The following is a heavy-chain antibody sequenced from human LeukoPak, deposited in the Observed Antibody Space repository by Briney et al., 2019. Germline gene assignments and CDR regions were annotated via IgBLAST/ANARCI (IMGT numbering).Heavy chain of an antibody. CDR3: AKSGGDFWSGYYVY. J-gene: IGHJ4*02. CDR2: ISGIDGST. V-gene: IGHV3-23*01. Sequence: PGGSLRLSCAASGLTFSSYAMSWVRQAPGKGLEGVSTISGIDGSTSYADSVKGRLTISRDNSKNTLHLQMNSLRAEDTAVYYCAKSGGDFWSGYYVYWGQGTLVTVSS. D-gene: IGHD3-3*01. CDR1: GLTFSSYA.